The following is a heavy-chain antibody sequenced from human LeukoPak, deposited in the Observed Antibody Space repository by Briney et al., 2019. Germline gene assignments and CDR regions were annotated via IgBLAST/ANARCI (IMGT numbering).Heavy chain of an antibody. D-gene: IGHD2-15*01. Sequence: PSETLSLTCTVSSGSISSSSYYWAWIRQPPGKGLEWIGSLYISGSTYYNPSLKSRVTLSVDTSKNHFSLKLSSVTAADTSVYYCARRSSGIYCSGGSCYFDYWGQGTLVTVSS. CDR3: ARRSSGIYCSGGSCYFDY. CDR1: SGSISSSSYY. CDR2: LYISGST. V-gene: IGHV4-39*02. J-gene: IGHJ4*02.